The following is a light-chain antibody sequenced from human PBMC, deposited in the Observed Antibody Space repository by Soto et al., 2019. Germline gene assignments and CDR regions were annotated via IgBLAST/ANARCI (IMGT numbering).Light chain of an antibody. CDR3: QQFSSSSWT. Sequence: EIVLTQSPGTLSFSPGERATLTCRASQSVSSSYLAWFQQKPGQAPRLLIYGASSRATGIPDRFSGSGSGTDFTLTISSLQPEDFATYSCQQFSSSSWTFGRGTRVEV. J-gene: IGKJ1*01. CDR2: GAS. CDR1: QSVSSSY. V-gene: IGKV3-20*01.